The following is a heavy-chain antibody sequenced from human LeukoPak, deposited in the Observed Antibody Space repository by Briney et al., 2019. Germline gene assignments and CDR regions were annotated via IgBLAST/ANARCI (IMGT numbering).Heavy chain of an antibody. V-gene: IGHV3-53*01. J-gene: IGHJ4*02. CDR2: IYSGGST. Sequence: GGSLRLSCAASGFTVSSNYMSWVRQAPGKGLEWVSVIYSGGSTYYADSVQGRFTISRDNSTNTLHLQMNSLRAADTAVYYCARGNLPLDYWGQGTLVTVSS. CDR3: ARGNLPLDY. CDR1: GFTVSSNY. D-gene: IGHD1-14*01.